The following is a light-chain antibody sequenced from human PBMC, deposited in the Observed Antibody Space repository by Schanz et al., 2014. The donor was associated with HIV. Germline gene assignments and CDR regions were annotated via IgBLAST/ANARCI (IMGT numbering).Light chain of an antibody. CDR1: QTIGRL. Sequence: IQMTQSPSTVSTSVGDRVTITCRASQTIGRLLAWYQQKPGRAPKLLIYQASILETGVPSRFSGSGSGTSFTCTISSLQPDDFATYYCQQCVTYPYTFGQGTKLDIK. V-gene: IGKV1-5*03. CDR3: QQCVTYPYT. CDR2: QAS. J-gene: IGKJ2*01.